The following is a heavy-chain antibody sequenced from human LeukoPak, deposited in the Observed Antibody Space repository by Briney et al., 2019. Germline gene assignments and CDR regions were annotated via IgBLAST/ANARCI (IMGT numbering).Heavy chain of an antibody. D-gene: IGHD6-19*01. V-gene: IGHV4-4*07. CDR2: IYTSGSS. CDR1: GGSISSYY. J-gene: IGHJ4*02. Sequence: SETLSLTCTVSGGSISSYYWSWIRQPAGKGLEWIGRIYTSGSSNSNPSLKSRVTMSADTSKNQSSLKLSSVTAADTAVYYCARDISVAGSFLLFDYWGQRTLVTVSS. CDR3: ARDISVAGSFLLFDY.